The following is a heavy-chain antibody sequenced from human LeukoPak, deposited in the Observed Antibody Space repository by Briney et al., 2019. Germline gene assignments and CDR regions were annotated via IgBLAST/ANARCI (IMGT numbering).Heavy chain of an antibody. J-gene: IGHJ4*02. Sequence: SETPSLTCTVSGGSISSYYWSWIRKPAGEGLEWIGRVYSTGSTNYSPSLKSRVTMSVDTPKNQFSLKLTSVTAADTGVYYCARMFSGTYGGIDYWGQGTLVTVSS. CDR3: ARMFSGTYGGIDY. CDR1: GGSISSYY. V-gene: IGHV4-4*07. D-gene: IGHD1-26*01. CDR2: VYSTGST.